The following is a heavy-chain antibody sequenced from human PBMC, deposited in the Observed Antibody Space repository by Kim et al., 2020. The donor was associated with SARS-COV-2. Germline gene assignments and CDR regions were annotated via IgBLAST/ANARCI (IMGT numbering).Heavy chain of an antibody. J-gene: IGHJ6*03. V-gene: IGHV1-69*13. CDR2: IIPIFGTA. CDR3: ARDYLSWSGFYYMDV. D-gene: IGHD3-3*01. CDR1: GGTFSSYA. Sequence: SVKVSCKASGGTFSSYAISWVRQAPGQGLEWMGGIIPIFGTANYAQKFQGRVTITADESTSTAYMELSSLRSEDTAVYYCARDYLSWSGFYYMDVWGKGTTVTASS.